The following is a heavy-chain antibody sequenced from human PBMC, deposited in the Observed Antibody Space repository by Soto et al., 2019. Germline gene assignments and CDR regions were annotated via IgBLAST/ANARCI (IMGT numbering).Heavy chain of an antibody. V-gene: IGHV3-43*01. CDR1: GFPFDAYV. J-gene: IGHJ4*02. CDR3: AKGNYYDSSGYYYFDY. D-gene: IGHD3-22*01. Sequence: LRLSCAASGFPFDAYVMHWVRQGPGKGLEWVSLITWDGGSTYYADSVKGRFTISRDNSENSLYLQMNSLRPEDTALYYCAKGNYYDSSGYYYFDYWGQGTLVTVSS. CDR2: ITWDGGST.